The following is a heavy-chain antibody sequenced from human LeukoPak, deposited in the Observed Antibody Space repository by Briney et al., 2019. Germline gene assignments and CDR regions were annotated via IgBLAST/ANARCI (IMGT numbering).Heavy chain of an antibody. Sequence: SETLSLTCTVSGGSISSSSYYWGWIRQPPGKGLEWIGSIYYSGSTNYNPSLKSRVTISVDTSKNQFSLNLSSVTAADTAVYYCARHGWASIAARLDYWGQGTLVTVPS. J-gene: IGHJ4*02. D-gene: IGHD6-6*01. CDR2: IYYSGST. CDR3: ARHGWASIAARLDY. V-gene: IGHV4-39*01. CDR1: GGSISSSSYY.